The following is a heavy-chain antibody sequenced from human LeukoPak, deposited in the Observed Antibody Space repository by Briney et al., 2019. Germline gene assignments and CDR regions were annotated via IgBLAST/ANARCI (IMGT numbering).Heavy chain of an antibody. D-gene: IGHD1-1*01. J-gene: IGHJ4*02. CDR1: GFSFSTYW. CDR2: IKQDGSEK. Sequence: PGGSLRLSCAASGFSFSTYWMSWVRQAPGKGLEWVANIKQDGSEKYYVDSAKGRFTISRDNAKNSLYLQMNSLRAEDTAVYFCAKATNTGTGTPALAIDYWGQGTLVTVSS. V-gene: IGHV3-7*05. CDR3: AKATNTGTGTPALAIDY.